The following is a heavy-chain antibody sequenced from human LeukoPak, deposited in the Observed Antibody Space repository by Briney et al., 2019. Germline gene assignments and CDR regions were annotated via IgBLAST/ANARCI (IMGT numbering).Heavy chain of an antibody. Sequence: SGGSLRLSCAASGFTFSSYEMNWVRQAPGKGLEWVSYISSSGSTIYYADSVKGRFTISRDNSKNALYLQMNSLTPEDTAVYYCARGLSGSYPNWGQGTLVTVSS. CDR2: ISSSGSTI. CDR1: GFTFSSYE. V-gene: IGHV3-48*03. J-gene: IGHJ4*02. D-gene: IGHD1-26*01. CDR3: ARGLSGSYPN.